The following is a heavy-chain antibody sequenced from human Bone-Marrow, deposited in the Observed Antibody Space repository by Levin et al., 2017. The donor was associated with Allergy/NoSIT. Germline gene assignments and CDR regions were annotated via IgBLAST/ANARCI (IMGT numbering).Heavy chain of an antibody. D-gene: IGHD2-2*01. Sequence: LSLTCAASGFSLSTYSMNWVRQAPGKGLEWISYIRDSSTINYADSVKGRFTISRDNAENSLYLQMNSLRAEDTAVYYCARDETYQLGWFSAFDIWGQGTMVTVSS. V-gene: IGHV3-48*04. CDR2: IRDSSTI. CDR1: GFSLSTYS. J-gene: IGHJ3*02. CDR3: ARDETYQLGWFSAFDI.